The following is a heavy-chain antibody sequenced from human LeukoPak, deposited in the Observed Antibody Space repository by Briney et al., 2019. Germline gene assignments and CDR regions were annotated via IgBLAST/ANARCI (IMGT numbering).Heavy chain of an antibody. CDR3: ARDRGNWFDP. CDR1: GGSISRSSYY. Sequence: SETLSLTCTVSGGSISRSSYYWGWIRQPPGKGLEWIGYIYYSGSTNYNPSLKSRVTISVDTSKNQFSLKLSSVTAADTAVYYCARDRGNWFDPWGQGTLVTVSS. J-gene: IGHJ5*02. V-gene: IGHV4-61*01. CDR2: IYYSGST. D-gene: IGHD2-15*01.